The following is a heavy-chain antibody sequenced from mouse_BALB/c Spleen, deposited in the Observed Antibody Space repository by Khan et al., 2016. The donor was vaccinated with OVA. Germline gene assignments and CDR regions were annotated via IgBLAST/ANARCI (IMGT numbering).Heavy chain of an antibody. CDR3: ARRPYFSYAMDY. J-gene: IGHJ4*01. V-gene: IGHV9-3-1*01. Sequence: QIQLVQSGPELKKPGETVTISCKVSGYTFTNFGMNWVKQAPGKGLEWMGWINTYTGEPTYAADIKGRFAFTLETSATAAYLQINNLTNEDTATYCWARRPYFSYAMDYWGQGTSVTVSS. CDR2: INTYTGEP. CDR1: GYTFTNFG. D-gene: IGHD2-10*01.